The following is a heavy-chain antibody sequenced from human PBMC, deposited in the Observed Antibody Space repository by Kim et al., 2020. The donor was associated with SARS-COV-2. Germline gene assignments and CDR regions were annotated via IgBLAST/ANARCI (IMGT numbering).Heavy chain of an antibody. J-gene: IGHJ6*02. V-gene: IGHV3-11*01. D-gene: IGHD6-13*01. CDR1: GFTFSSYY. CDR2: ISSSGSTI. CDR3: ARVRAEAGPCYYCDYGMDD. Sequence: GGSLRLSCAASGFTFSSYYMSWIRQAPGKGLEWVSSISSSGSTIYYADSVKGRFTISRDNAKNSLYLQMNSLRAEDTAVYYCARVRAEAGPCYYCDYGMDDWGQGTTVTVSS.